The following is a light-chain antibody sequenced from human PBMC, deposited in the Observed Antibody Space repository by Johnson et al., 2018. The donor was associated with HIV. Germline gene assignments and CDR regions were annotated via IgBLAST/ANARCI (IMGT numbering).Light chain of an antibody. Sequence: QSVLTQPPSVSAAPGQNVNISCSGGSPNIGSNYVSWYQHFPGTAPKLLIYENNKRPSGIPDRFSDSQSGTSATLAITGLQPGAEADYYCGTWGTSLGAQYVVGSGTKGTVL. CDR2: ENN. CDR3: GTWGTSLGAQYV. J-gene: IGLJ1*01. CDR1: SPNIGSNY. V-gene: IGLV1-51*02.